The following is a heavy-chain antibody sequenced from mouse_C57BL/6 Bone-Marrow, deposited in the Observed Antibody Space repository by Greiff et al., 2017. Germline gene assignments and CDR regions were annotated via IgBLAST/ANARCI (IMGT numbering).Heavy chain of an antibody. CDR3: ARSGYYGSSYDWYFDV. CDR2: IHPNSGST. D-gene: IGHD1-1*01. V-gene: IGHV1-64*01. Sequence: VQLQQPGAELVKPGASVKLSCKASGYTFTSYWMHWVKQRPGQGLEWIGMIHPNSGSTNYNEKFKSKATLTSDTSSSTAYMQLSSLTSEDSAIYFCARSGYYGSSYDWYFDVWGTGTTVTVSS. J-gene: IGHJ1*03. CDR1: GYTFTSYW.